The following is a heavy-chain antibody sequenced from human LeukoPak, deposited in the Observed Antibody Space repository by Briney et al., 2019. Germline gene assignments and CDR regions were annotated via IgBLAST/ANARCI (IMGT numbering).Heavy chain of an antibody. CDR1: GGTFSSYA. V-gene: IGHV1-69*06. Sequence: PAASVKVSCKASGGTFSSYAISWVRQAPGQGLEWMGGIIPIFGTANYAQKFQGRVTITADKSTSTAYMELSSLRSDDTAVYYCARAQPLGELLGGYFDYWGQGTLVTVSS. J-gene: IGHJ4*02. D-gene: IGHD1-26*01. CDR2: IIPIFGTA. CDR3: ARAQPLGELLGGYFDY.